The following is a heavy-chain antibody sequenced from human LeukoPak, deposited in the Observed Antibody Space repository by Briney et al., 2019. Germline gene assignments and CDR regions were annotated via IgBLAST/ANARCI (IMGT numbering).Heavy chain of an antibody. J-gene: IGHJ4*02. V-gene: IGHV3-74*01. Sequence: GGSLRLSCAASGFTFSSYWMHWVRQAPGKGLVWVSRIITDGSSTSYADSVKGRFTISRDNSKNTLYLQMNSLRAEDTAVYYCSVVGATAYWGQGTLVTVSS. D-gene: IGHD1-26*01. CDR1: GFTFSSYW. CDR2: IITDGSST. CDR3: SVVGATAY.